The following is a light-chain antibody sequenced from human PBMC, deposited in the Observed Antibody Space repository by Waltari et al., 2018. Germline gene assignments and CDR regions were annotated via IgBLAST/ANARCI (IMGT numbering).Light chain of an antibody. J-gene: IGKJ1*01. CDR1: QSISSY. CDR3: QQSYSTLRT. V-gene: IGKV1-39*01. Sequence: DLQITQYPSSLSASFGDRVTITCRASQSISSYLNWYQQKPGKAPKLLIYATSSLQSGVPSRFSGSGSGTDFTLTISSLQPEDFATYYCQQSYSTLRTFGQGTKVEIK. CDR2: ATS.